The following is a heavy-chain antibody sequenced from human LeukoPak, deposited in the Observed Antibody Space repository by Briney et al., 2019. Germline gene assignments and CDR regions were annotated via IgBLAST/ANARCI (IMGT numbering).Heavy chain of an antibody. Sequence: SETLSLTCTVSGGSISSSNYYWGWIRQPPGKGLEWIGNIYYSGSTYYNPSLKSRVTILVDMSKNQFSLKLSSVTAADTAVYYCARGPSLAAAVNPRSGYYYYMDVWGKGTTVTVSS. J-gene: IGHJ6*03. CDR1: GGSISSSNYY. D-gene: IGHD6-13*01. CDR2: IYYSGST. CDR3: ARGPSLAAAVNPRSGYYYYMDV. V-gene: IGHV4-39*07.